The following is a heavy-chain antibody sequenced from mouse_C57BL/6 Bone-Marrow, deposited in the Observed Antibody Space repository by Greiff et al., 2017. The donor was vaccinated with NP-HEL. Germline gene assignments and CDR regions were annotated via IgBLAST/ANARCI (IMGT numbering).Heavy chain of an antibody. V-gene: IGHV3-6*01. D-gene: IGHD1-3*01. CDR2: ISYDGSN. CDR3: ATGVGSFFDY. J-gene: IGHJ2*01. Sequence: EVKLMESGPGLVKPSQSLSLTCSVTGYSITSGYYWNWIRQFPGNKLEWMGYISYDGSNNYNPSLKNRISITRDTSKNQFFLKLNSVTTGDTATYYCATGVGSFFDYWGQGTTLTVSS. CDR1: GYSITSGYY.